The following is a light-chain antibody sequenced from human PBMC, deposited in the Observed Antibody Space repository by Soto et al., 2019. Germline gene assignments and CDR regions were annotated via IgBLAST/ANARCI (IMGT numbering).Light chain of an antibody. Sequence: QSALTQPPSVSGAPGQRVTISCTGSSSNFGAGYDVHWYQQLPGTAPKLLIYDNTIRPSGVPDRFSGSKSGTSASLAITGLQAEDEADYYCQSYDSSLSGVVFGGGTKLTVL. CDR1: SSNFGAGYD. CDR3: QSYDSSLSGVV. CDR2: DNT. J-gene: IGLJ2*01. V-gene: IGLV1-40*01.